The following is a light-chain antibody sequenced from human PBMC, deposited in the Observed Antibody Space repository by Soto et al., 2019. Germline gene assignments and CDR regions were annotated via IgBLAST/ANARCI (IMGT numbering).Light chain of an antibody. Sequence: QSVLTQPPSVSGTPGQTVTISCSGSSSNIGSSSVKWYQQLPGAAPKVVIYSNALRPSGVPDRFSGYKSGTSAYLAISGLQPEDEADYYCAAWDDSLMGVFGAGTKVNVL. CDR3: AAWDDSLMGV. CDR2: SNA. V-gene: IGLV1-44*01. J-gene: IGLJ1*01. CDR1: SSNIGSSS.